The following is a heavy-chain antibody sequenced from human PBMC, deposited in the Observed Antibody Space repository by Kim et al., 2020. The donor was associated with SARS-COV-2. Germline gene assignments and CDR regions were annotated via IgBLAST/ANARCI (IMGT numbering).Heavy chain of an antibody. J-gene: IGHJ4*01. V-gene: IGHV4-34*01. CDR1: GGSFSGYY. Sequence: SETLSLTCAVYGGSFSGYYWSWIRQPPGKGLEWIGEINHSGSTNYNPSLKSRVTISVDTSKNQFSLKLSSVTAADTAVYYCARGPSYAIVATIYFDYWG. D-gene: IGHD5-12*01. CDR2: INHSGST. CDR3: ARGPSYAIVATIYFDY.